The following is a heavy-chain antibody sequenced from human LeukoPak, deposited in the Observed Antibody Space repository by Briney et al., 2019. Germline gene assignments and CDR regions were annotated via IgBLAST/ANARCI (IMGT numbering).Heavy chain of an antibody. CDR2: IYSAGST. V-gene: IGHV3-66*02. Sequence: GGSLRLSCAASGFTFSSNYMSWVRQAPGKGLEWVSVIYSAGSTYYSDSVKGRFTISRDSSKNTLFLQMNTLRAEDTAVYYCAGEARDAFDIWGQGTMVTVSS. J-gene: IGHJ3*02. CDR3: AGEARDAFDI. D-gene: IGHD6-6*01. CDR1: GFTFSSNY.